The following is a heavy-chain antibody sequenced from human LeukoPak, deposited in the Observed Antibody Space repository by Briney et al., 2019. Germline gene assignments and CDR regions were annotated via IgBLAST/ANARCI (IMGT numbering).Heavy chain of an antibody. D-gene: IGHD3-3*01. J-gene: IGHJ4*02. CDR2: MNPNSGNT. CDR3: ARDYPAYDFWSGYANYFDY. Sequence: ASVKVSCKASGYTFTSYDINWVRQATGQGLEWMGWMNPNSGNTGYAQKFQGRVTMTRNTSISTAYMELSSLRSEDTAVYYCARDYPAYDFWSGYANYFDYWGQGTLVTVSS. CDR1: GYTFTSYD. V-gene: IGHV1-8*01.